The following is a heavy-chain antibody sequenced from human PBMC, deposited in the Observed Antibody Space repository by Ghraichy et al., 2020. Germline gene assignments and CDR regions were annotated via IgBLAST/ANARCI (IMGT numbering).Heavy chain of an antibody. CDR1: GGSMSGYF. Sequence: GSLSLTCSVSGGSMSGYFWSWIRQSPWKGLEWIGFVDQSGSTTYNPSLKSRVTISLDTSNFQFSLDLGSVTAADTAVYYCARDKSGTYSDYFDHWGQGTQVTVSS. CDR3: ARDKSGTYSDYFDH. D-gene: IGHD1-26*01. V-gene: IGHV4-59*01. J-gene: IGHJ4*02. CDR2: VDQSGST.